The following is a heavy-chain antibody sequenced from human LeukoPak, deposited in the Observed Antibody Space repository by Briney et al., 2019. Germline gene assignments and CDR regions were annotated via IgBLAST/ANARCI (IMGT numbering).Heavy chain of an antibody. Sequence: GASVKVSCKASGYTFTSYGISWVRQAPGQGLEWIGWISAYNGNTNYAQKLQGRVTMTTDTSTSTAYMELRSLRSDDTAVYYCARDGGVLLWFGESARNYGMDVWGQGTTVTVSS. J-gene: IGHJ6*02. V-gene: IGHV1-18*01. D-gene: IGHD3-10*01. CDR2: ISAYNGNT. CDR3: ARDGGVLLWFGESARNYGMDV. CDR1: GYTFTSYG.